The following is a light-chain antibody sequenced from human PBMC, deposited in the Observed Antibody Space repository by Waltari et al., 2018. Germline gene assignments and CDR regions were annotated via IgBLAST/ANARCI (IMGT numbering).Light chain of an antibody. J-gene: IGLJ1*01. CDR1: RSDVGGFKH. V-gene: IGLV2-14*01. CDR3: SSYTSSSTLLYV. CDR2: DVS. Sequence: QSALTQPASVSGSPGQSITISCTGTRSDVGGFKHVSWYQQHPGKAPKLIIYDVSNRPSGVSNRFSGSKSGNTASLTISGLQAEDEADYYCSSYTSSSTLLYVFGTGTKVTVL.